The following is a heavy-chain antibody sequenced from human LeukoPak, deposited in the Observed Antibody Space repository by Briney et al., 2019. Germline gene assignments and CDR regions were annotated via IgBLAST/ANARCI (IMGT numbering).Heavy chain of an antibody. CDR3: ARGLYDLWSGHFSY. D-gene: IGHD3-3*01. J-gene: IGHJ4*02. CDR2: ISNDAKT. Sequence: GGSLRLSCAASGFTVSRNYMMWVRQAPGKGLEWVSVISNDAKTNYADSVKGRFTISKDNSKNTVYLQMNNLRTEDTAVYYCARGLYDLWSGHFSYWGQGTLVSVSS. V-gene: IGHV3-66*02. CDR1: GFTVSRNY.